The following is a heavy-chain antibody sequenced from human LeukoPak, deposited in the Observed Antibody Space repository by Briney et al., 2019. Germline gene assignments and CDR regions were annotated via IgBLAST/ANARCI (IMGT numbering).Heavy chain of an antibody. CDR2: ISSSSSYI. J-gene: IGHJ4*02. Sequence: GGSLRLSCAASGFTFSSYSMNWVRQAPGKGLEWVSSISSSSSYIYYADSVKGRFTISRDNAKNSLYLQMNSLRAEDTAVYYCARDRSPFTTVTFDYWGQGTLVTVSS. CDR3: ARDRSPFTTVTFDY. D-gene: IGHD4-11*01. CDR1: GFTFSSYS. V-gene: IGHV3-21*01.